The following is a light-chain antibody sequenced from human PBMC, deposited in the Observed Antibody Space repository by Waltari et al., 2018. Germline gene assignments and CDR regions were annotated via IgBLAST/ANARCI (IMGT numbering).Light chain of an antibody. CDR2: DVS. V-gene: IGLV2-14*03. CDR3: SSYRRSNTLV. J-gene: IGLJ2*01. CDR1: SSDVGAYNY. Sequence: QSALTQPASVSGSPGQSITISCTGPSSDVGAYNYVSWYQQHPGKAPKIMIYDVSNRPSGVSNRFSGSKSGNTASLTISGLQAEDEADYYCSSYRRSNTLVFGGGTKVTVL.